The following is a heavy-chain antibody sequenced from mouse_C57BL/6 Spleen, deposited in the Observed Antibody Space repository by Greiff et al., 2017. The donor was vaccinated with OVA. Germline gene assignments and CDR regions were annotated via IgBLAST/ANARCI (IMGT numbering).Heavy chain of an antibody. J-gene: IGHJ2*01. CDR3: TTEGIYYGNFDY. CDR1: GFTFSDAW. Sequence: EVTLMESGGGLVQPGGSMKLSCAASGFTFSDAWMDLVRQSPATGLEWVAEIRNKANNHATYYAASVKGRLTISSDASKSSVYLQMSGVRAEATGIYCGTTEGIYYGNFDYWGQGTTLTVSS. CDR2: IRNKANNHAT. V-gene: IGHV6-6*01. D-gene: IGHD2-1*01.